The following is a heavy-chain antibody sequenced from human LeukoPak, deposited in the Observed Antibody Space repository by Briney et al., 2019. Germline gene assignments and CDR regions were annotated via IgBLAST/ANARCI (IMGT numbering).Heavy chain of an antibody. D-gene: IGHD6-19*01. J-gene: IGHJ4*02. V-gene: IGHV1-18*01. CDR2: ISAYNGNT. CDR1: GYTFTSYG. Sequence: GASVKVSCKASGYTFTSYGISWVRQAPGQGLEWMGWISAYNGNTNYAQKLQGRVTMTTDTSTSTAYMELRSLRSDDTAIYYCARDLMAVAGTGFDYWGQGALVTVSS. CDR3: ARDLMAVAGTGFDY.